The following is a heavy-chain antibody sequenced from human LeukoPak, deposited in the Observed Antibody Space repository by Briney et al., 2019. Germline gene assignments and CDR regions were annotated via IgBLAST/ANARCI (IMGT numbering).Heavy chain of an antibody. Sequence: GGSLRLSCAASGFTFSTYAMSWVRQAPGKGLEWVSVISVSGGSTYYAASVKGRFTISRDNSKNTLYLQMNSLRAEDTAVYYCAKDGDYYGSRCYPYSCYDMDVWGQGTTVTVSS. CDR2: ISVSGGST. CDR3: AKDGDYYGSRCYPYSCYDMDV. J-gene: IGHJ6*02. V-gene: IGHV3-23*01. D-gene: IGHD3-10*01. CDR1: GFTFSTYA.